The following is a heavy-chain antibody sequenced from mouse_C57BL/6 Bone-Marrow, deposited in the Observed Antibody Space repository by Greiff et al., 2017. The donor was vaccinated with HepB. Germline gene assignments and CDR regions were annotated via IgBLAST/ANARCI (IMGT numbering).Heavy chain of an antibody. D-gene: IGHD1-2*01. V-gene: IGHV5-4*01. Sequence: EVQLVESGGGLVKPGGSLKLSCAASGFTFSSYAMSWVRQTPEKRLEWVATISDGGSYTYYPDNVKGRFTISRDNAKNNLYLQMSHLKSEDTAMYYCARDRNYYGVMDYWGQGTSVTFSS. J-gene: IGHJ4*01. CDR2: ISDGGSYT. CDR1: GFTFSSYA. CDR3: ARDRNYYGVMDY.